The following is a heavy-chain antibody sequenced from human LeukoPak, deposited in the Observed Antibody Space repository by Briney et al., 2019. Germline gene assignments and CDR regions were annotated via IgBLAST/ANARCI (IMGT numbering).Heavy chain of an antibody. CDR1: GGSISSYY. Sequence: SETLSFTCTVSGGSISSYYWSWIRQPPGKGLEWIGYIYYSGSTNYNPSLKSRVTISVDTSKDQFSLKLSSVTAADTAVYYCAGTPNWFDPWGQGTLVTVSS. CDR3: AGTPNWFDP. V-gene: IGHV4-59*01. D-gene: IGHD2-15*01. CDR2: IYYSGST. J-gene: IGHJ5*02.